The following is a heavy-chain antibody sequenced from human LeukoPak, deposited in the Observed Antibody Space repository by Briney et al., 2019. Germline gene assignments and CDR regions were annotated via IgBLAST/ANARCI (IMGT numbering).Heavy chain of an antibody. Sequence: SETLSLTCTVSGGSISSGGYYWSWIRQHPGKGLEWIGYIYYSGSTYYNPSLKSRVTISVDTSKIQFSLKLSSVTAADTAVYYCARDPSSSWAWYFDLWGRGTLVTVSS. CDR1: GGSISSGGYY. V-gene: IGHV4-31*03. CDR3: ARDPSSSWAWYFDL. J-gene: IGHJ2*01. D-gene: IGHD6-13*01. CDR2: IYYSGST.